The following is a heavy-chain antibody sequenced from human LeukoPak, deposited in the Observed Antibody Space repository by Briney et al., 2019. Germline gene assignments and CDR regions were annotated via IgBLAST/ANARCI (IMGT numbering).Heavy chain of an antibody. Sequence: GGSLRLSCAASGFTFSSYAMSWVRQAPGKGLESVSAISGSGGSTYYADSVKGRFIISRDNSKNTLYLQMNSLRAEDTAVYYCAKDIVVVPAAISGFDYWGQGTLVTVSS. V-gene: IGHV3-23*01. CDR2: ISGSGGST. J-gene: IGHJ4*02. CDR1: GFTFSSYA. D-gene: IGHD2-2*02. CDR3: AKDIVVVPAAISGFDY.